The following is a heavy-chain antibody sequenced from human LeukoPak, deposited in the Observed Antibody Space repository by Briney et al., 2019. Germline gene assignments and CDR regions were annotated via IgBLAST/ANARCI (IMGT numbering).Heavy chain of an antibody. CDR1: GFTFSSYG. CDR2: ISYDGSNK. CDR3: AKDGFIVVVPAAMIGERRSGRGRAIFDY. Sequence: GGSLRLSCAASGFTFSSYGMHWVRQAPGKGLEWVAVISYDGSNKYYADSVKGRSTISRDNSKNTPYLQMNSLRAEDTAVYYCAKDGFIVVVPAAMIGERRSGRGRAIFDYWGQGTLVTVPS. J-gene: IGHJ4*02. V-gene: IGHV3-30*18. D-gene: IGHD2-2*01.